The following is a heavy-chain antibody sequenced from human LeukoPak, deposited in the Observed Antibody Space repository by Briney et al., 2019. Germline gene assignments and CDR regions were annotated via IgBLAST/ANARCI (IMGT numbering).Heavy chain of an antibody. CDR2: IGSRSACT. D-gene: IGHD1-7*01. J-gene: IGHJ3*02. Sequence: PGASLRLSCAASGFTSSSNSLNWVRRPPGKGLEGFSCIGSRSACTYSADSVKGRFTITRDNAKTSLHLQMISLRGGDTAVYYCARGGLNFDAFDIWGQGTMVTVSS. CDR1: GFTSSSNS. CDR3: ARGGLNFDAFDI. V-gene: IGHV3-21*01.